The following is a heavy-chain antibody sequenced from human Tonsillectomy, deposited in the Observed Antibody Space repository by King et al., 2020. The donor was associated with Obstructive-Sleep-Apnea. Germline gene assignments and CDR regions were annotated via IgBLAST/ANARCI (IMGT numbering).Heavy chain of an antibody. Sequence: VQLVESGGGLVKPGGSLRLSCAAPGFTFSSYSMNWVRQAPGKGLERVSSISGSSSYIYYADSVKGRFTISRDPAKNSLYLQMNSLRAEDTAVYYCARALMPEDLPRVGFDPWGQGTLVTVSS. V-gene: IGHV3-21*01. D-gene: IGHD2-2*01. CDR1: GFTFSSYS. CDR3: ARALMPEDLPRVGFDP. CDR2: ISGSSSYI. J-gene: IGHJ5*02.